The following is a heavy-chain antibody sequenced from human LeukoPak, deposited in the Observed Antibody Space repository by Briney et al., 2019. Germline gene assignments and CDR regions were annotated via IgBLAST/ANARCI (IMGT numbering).Heavy chain of an antibody. J-gene: IGHJ3*02. V-gene: IGHV1-24*01. CDR1: GYTLSELS. CDR2: FDPEDGET. Sequence: ASVKVSCKVSGYTLSELSMHWVRQAPGKGLEWMGGFDPEDGETIYAQKFQGRVTMTEDTSTDTANMELTSLRSDDTAVYYCARGNPVDIVVVPAARHDAFDIWGQGTMVTVSS. D-gene: IGHD2-2*03. CDR3: ARGNPVDIVVVPAARHDAFDI.